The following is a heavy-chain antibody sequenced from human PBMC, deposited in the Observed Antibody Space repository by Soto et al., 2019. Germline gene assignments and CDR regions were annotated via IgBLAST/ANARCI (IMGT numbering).Heavy chain of an antibody. CDR2: ISYDGSNK. D-gene: IGHD2-21*02. V-gene: IGHV3-30-3*01. CDR3: AKDHRDHRALDY. J-gene: IGHJ4*02. Sequence: GGSLRLSCAASGFTFSSYAMHWVRQAPGKGLEWVAVISYDGSNKYYADSVKGRFTISRDNSKNTLYLQMNSLRAEDTAVYYCAKDHRDHRALDYWGQGTLVTVSS. CDR1: GFTFSSYA.